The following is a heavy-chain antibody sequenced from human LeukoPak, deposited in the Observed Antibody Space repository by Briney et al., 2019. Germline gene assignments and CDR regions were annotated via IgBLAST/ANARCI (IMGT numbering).Heavy chain of an antibody. CDR1: GYSFTSYW. Sequence: GESLKISCKGSGYSFTSYWIGWVRQMPGKGLEWVGIIYPGDSDTRYSPSFQGQVTISADKSISTAYLQWSSLKASDTAMYYCARSTPSIAESSAFDIWGQGTMVTVSS. V-gene: IGHV5-51*01. J-gene: IGHJ3*02. D-gene: IGHD6-6*01. CDR2: IYPGDSDT. CDR3: ARSTPSIAESSAFDI.